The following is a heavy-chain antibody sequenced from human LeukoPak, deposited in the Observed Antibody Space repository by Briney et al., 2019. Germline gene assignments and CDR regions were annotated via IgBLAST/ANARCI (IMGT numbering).Heavy chain of an antibody. CDR1: GGTFSSYA. CDR2: IIPIFGTA. D-gene: IGHD5-12*01. CDR3: ARGGYSGYDQSPGFDY. V-gene: IGHV1-69*13. Sequence: ASVKVSCKASGGTFSSYAISWVRQAPGQGLEWMGGIIPIFGTANYAQKFQGRVTITADESTSTAYMELSSLRSEDTAVYYCARGGYSGYDQSPGFDYWGQGTLVTVSS. J-gene: IGHJ4*02.